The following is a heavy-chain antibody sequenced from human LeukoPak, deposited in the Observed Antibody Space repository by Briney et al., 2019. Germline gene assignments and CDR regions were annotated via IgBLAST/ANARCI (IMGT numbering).Heavy chain of an antibody. CDR3: AKVLSGSQDY. V-gene: IGHV3-23*01. J-gene: IGHJ4*02. D-gene: IGHD1-26*01. CDR1: GITFSSYA. CDR2: ISGSGHST. Sequence: PGGSLRLSCAASGITFSSYAMSWVRQAPGKGLEWVSAISGSGHSTYYADSVKGRFTISRDNSRNTLYLQMNSLRAEDTAVYYCAKVLSGSQDYWGQGTLVTVFS.